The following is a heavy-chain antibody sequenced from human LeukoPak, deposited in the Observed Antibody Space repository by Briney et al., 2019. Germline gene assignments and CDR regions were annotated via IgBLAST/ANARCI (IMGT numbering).Heavy chain of an antibody. J-gene: IGHJ2*01. CDR2: IYPGDSDT. D-gene: IGHD6-19*01. V-gene: IGHV5-51*06. Sequence: GESLKISCKGSGYSFTSYWIGWVRQMPGKGLEWMGIIYPGDSDTRYSPSFQGQVTISADKSISTAYLQWSSLKASDTAMYYCASRLGIAVADATGDWYFDLWGRGTLVTVSS. CDR3: ASRLGIAVADATGDWYFDL. CDR1: GYSFTSYW.